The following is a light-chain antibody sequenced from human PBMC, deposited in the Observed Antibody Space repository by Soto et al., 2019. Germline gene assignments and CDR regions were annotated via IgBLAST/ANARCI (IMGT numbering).Light chain of an antibody. J-gene: IGKJ1*01. CDR2: AAS. Sequence: DIQMTQSPSSVSASAGDRVTITCRASQSIGRYLNWYQQKPGKAPKLLIYAASNLQTGVPSRFSGSRPENDFTLTISSLQPEDFAIYYRQHSYTTPQWTLGLGTKVEIK. CDR1: QSIGRY. CDR3: QHSYTTPQWT. V-gene: IGKV1-39*01.